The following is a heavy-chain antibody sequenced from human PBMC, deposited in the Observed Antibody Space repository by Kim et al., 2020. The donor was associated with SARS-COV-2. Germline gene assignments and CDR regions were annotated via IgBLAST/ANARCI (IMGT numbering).Heavy chain of an antibody. CDR3: ARGGGDYAMRVYYFDY. J-gene: IGHJ4*01. CDR2: ISYDGSNK. CDR1: GFTVSSYA. V-gene: IGHV3-30*04. D-gene: IGHD4-17*01. Sequence: GGSLRLSCAASGFTVSSYAMHWVRQAPGKGLEWVAVISYDGSNKYYADSVRGRFTISRDNAKNTLYLQMNSLRAEDTAVYYCARGGGDYAMRVYYFDYWG.